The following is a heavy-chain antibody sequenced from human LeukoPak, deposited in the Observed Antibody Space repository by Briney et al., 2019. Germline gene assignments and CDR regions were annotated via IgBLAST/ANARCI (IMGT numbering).Heavy chain of an antibody. J-gene: IGHJ3*02. CDR2: IYDSGST. D-gene: IGHD2-15*01. V-gene: IGHV4-30-4*01. Sequence: SETLSLTCTVSGASIRSGDYYWSWIRQPPGKGLEWIGYIYDSGSTYYNPSPKSRITISVDTSENRFSLKLSSVTATDTAVYYCARDCSGGSCYGAFDIWGQGTMVTVSS. CDR1: GASIRSGDYY. CDR3: ARDCSGGSCYGAFDI.